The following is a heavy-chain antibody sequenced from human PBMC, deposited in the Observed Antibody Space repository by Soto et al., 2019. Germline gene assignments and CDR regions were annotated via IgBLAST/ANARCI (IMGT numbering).Heavy chain of an antibody. CDR1: GYTLTELS. CDR3: AREERYGSGSYSSYYYMDV. CDR2: FDPEDGET. D-gene: IGHD3-10*01. V-gene: IGHV1-24*01. Sequence: ASVKVSCKVSGYTLTELSMHWVRQAPGKGLEWMGGFDPEDGETIYAQKFQGRVTMTTDTSTSIAYMELRSLRSDDTAVYYCAREERYGSGSYSSYYYMDVWGKGTTVTVSS. J-gene: IGHJ6*03.